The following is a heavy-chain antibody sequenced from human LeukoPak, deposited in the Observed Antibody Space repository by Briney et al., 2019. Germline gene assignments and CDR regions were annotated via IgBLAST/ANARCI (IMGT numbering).Heavy chain of an antibody. J-gene: IGHJ4*02. Sequence: SGPALVKPTQTLTLTCTFSGFSLSTRGMCVSWIRQPPGKALAWLARIDWDDDKYYSTSLRTRVSISKDTSKEQVVLTMTNMDPGDTATYYCARLIAASSYFDYWGQGMLVTVSS. V-gene: IGHV2-70*11. CDR1: GFSLSTRGMC. CDR2: IDWDDDK. CDR3: ARLIAASSYFDY. D-gene: IGHD6-13*01.